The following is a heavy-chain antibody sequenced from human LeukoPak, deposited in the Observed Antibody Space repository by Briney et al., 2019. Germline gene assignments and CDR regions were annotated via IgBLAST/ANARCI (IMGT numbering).Heavy chain of an antibody. CDR3: ARGVTFDP. CDR2: INHSGST. V-gene: IGHV4-34*01. J-gene: IGHJ5*02. CDR1: GGSFSGYY. Sequence: SETLSLTCAVYGGSFSGYYWSWIRQPPGKGLEWIGEINHSGSTNYNPSLKSRVTISVNTSKNQFSLKLSSVTAADTAVYYCARGVTFDPWGQGTLVTVSS. D-gene: IGHD5-18*01.